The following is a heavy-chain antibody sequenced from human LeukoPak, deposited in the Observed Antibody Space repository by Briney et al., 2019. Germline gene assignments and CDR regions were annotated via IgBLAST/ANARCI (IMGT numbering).Heavy chain of an antibody. V-gene: IGHV4-30-4*07. J-gene: IGHJ4*02. CDR3: ARRGILTGYPHDY. D-gene: IGHD3-9*01. CDR1: GGSISSGGYS. CDR2: IYYSGTT. Sequence: TSETLSLTCAVSGGSISSGGYSWSWIRQPPGKGLEWIGYIYYSGTTYYNPSLKRRITMSLDTSKNQFSLKLSSVTAADTAVYYCARRGILTGYPHDYWGQGTLVTVSS.